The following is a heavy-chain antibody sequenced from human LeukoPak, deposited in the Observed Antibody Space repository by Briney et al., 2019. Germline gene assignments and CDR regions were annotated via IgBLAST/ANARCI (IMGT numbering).Heavy chain of an antibody. CDR1: GFTFSSYS. CDR2: INSDGSST. V-gene: IGHV3-74*01. CDR3: AELGITMIGGV. D-gene: IGHD3-10*02. Sequence: GGSLRLSCAASGFTFSSYSMHWVRQAPGKGLVWVSRINSDGSSTSYADSVKGRFTISRDNAKNTLYLQMNSLRAEDTAVYYCAELGITMIGGVWGKGTTVTISS. J-gene: IGHJ6*04.